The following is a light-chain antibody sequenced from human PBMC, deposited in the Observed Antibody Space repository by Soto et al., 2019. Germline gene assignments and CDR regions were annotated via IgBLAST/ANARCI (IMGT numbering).Light chain of an antibody. Sequence: IVLTQSPATLSLSPGERATLPCRASQSIXSYLAWYQQKPGQAPRGLLDXASSRATGIPDMFSGSGYGTDFTLTISRLEAEYVEVYYCQQQGDSRTFGGGTKVDIK. CDR3: QQQGDSRT. J-gene: IGKJ4*01. CDR1: QSIXSY. CDR2: XAS. V-gene: IGKV3-20*01.